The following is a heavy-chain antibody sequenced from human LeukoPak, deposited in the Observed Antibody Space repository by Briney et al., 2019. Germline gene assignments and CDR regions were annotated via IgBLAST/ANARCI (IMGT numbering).Heavy chain of an antibody. CDR2: ISGSGGST. V-gene: IGHV3-23*01. Sequence: GGSLRLSCAASGFTFSSYAMSWVRQAPGKGLEWVSAISGSGGSTYYADSVKGRFTISRDNSKNTLYLQMNSLRAEDTAVYYCAKDSHVVVVAAMDYWGQGTLVAVSS. D-gene: IGHD2-15*01. J-gene: IGHJ4*02. CDR1: GFTFSSYA. CDR3: AKDSHVVVVAAMDY.